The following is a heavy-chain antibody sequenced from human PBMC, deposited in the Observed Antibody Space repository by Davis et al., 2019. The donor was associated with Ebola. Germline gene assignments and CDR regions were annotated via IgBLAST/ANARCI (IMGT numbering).Heavy chain of an antibody. CDR1: GYTFTGYY. V-gene: IGHV1-2*04. D-gene: IGHD6-13*01. J-gene: IGHJ5*02. Sequence: AASVKVSCKASGYTFTGYYMYWVRQAPGQGLEWMGWINPDSGGTNYAQKFQGWVTMTRDTSISTVYMELSRLRSDDTAVYYCARERKYSSSWFDPSYNWFDPWGQGTLVTVSS. CDR3: ARERKYSSSWFDPSYNWFDP. CDR2: INPDSGGT.